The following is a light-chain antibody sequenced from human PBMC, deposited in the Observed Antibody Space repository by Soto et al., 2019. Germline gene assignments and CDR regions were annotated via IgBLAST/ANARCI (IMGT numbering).Light chain of an antibody. CDR2: EDN. CDR3: QSSHSTNWV. J-gene: IGLJ3*02. Sequence: NFMLTQPHSVSESPGKTVTISCTRSSGSIATSYVQWYQQRPGSSPTTIIYEDNQRPSEVPDRFSGSIDSSSNSASLTISGLKTEDEADYFCQSSHSTNWVFGGGTKVTVL. V-gene: IGLV6-57*01. CDR1: SGSIATSY.